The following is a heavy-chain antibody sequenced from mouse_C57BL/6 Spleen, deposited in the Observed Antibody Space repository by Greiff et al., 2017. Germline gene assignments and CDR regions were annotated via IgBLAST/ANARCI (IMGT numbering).Heavy chain of an antibody. CDR3: TGGKGSY. CDR2: IDPETGGT. D-gene: IGHD1-3*01. J-gene: IGHJ3*01. V-gene: IGHV1-15*01. Sequence: QVHVKQSGAELVRPGASVTLSCKASGYTFTDYEMHWVKQTPVHGLEWIGAIDPETGGTAYNQKFKGKAILTADKSSSTAYMELRSLTSEDSAVYYCTGGKGSYWGQGTLVTVSA. CDR1: GYTFTDYE.